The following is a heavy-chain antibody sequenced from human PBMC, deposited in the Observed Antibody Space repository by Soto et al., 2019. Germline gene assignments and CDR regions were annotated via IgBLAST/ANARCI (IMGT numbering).Heavy chain of an antibody. CDR3: AANWNFGLNF. CDR1: GFYFIDFH. V-gene: IGHV3-11*03. J-gene: IGHJ4*02. Sequence: LRLSCVASGFYFIDFHISWVRQAPGKGLEWISYISSSLGHTDYAESVKGRFTISRDNAKSSVFLEMSDLRSDDTAVYYCAANWNFGLNFWGQGTLVTVSS. CDR2: ISSSLGHT. D-gene: IGHD1-1*01.